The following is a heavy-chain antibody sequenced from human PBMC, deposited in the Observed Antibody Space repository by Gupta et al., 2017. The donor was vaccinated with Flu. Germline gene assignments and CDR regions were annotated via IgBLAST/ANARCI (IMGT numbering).Heavy chain of an antibody. CDR3: ARHVVGSTNRYWYFDL. D-gene: IGHD2-2*01. J-gene: IGHJ2*01. CDR2: IYYSGST. V-gene: IGHV4-39*01. CDR1: GGSISSSSYY. Sequence: QLQLQESGPGLVKPSETLSLTCTVSGGSISSSSYYWGWIRQPPGKGLEWIGSIYYSGSTYYNPSLKRRVTISVDTSKNQCALKRSSVTAAETAVYYCARHVVGSTNRYWYFDLWGRGTLVTVSS.